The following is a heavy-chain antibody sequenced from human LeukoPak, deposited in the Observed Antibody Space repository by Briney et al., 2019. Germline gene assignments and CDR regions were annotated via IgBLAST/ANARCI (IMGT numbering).Heavy chain of an antibody. CDR2: IYHSGST. CDR3: ARDYLAPGIAAAGPNWFDP. CDR1: GYSISSGYY. Sequence: SETLSLTCTVSGYSISSGYYWGWIRQPPGKGLEWIGSIYHSGSTYYNPSLKSRVTISVDTSKNQFSLKLSSVTAADTAVYYCARDYLAPGIAAAGPNWFDPWGQGTLVTVSS. J-gene: IGHJ5*02. D-gene: IGHD6-13*01. V-gene: IGHV4-38-2*02.